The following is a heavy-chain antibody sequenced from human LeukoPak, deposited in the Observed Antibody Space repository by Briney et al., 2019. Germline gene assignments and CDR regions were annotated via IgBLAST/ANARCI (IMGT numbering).Heavy chain of an antibody. J-gene: IGHJ6*03. CDR3: ARAAYYDFWSGYYLYYYYMDV. CDR2: MNPNSGNT. Sequence: ASVNVSCKASGYTFTSYDINWVRQATGQGLEWMGWMNPNSGNTGYAQKFQGRVTMTRNTSISTAYMELSSLRSEDTAVYYCARAAYYDFWSGYYLYYYYMDVWGKGTTVTVSS. V-gene: IGHV1-8*01. D-gene: IGHD3-3*01. CDR1: GYTFTSYD.